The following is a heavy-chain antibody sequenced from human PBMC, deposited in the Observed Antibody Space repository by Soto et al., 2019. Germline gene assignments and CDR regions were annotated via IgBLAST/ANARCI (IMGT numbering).Heavy chain of an antibody. CDR1: GDTFSSYA. CDR2: IIPMFGTA. D-gene: IGHD3-22*01. Sequence: QVQLVQSGAEVKKPGSSVKVSCKASGDTFSSYAINWVRQALGQGLEWMGGIIPMFGTANYAQKFKGRVTITAGDSTSTVYMELSSLRSEDTAVYYCARVGPAHYYDSSGYYSPLDYWGQRTLVTVSS. J-gene: IGHJ4*02. CDR3: ARVGPAHYYDSSGYYSPLDY. V-gene: IGHV1-69*01.